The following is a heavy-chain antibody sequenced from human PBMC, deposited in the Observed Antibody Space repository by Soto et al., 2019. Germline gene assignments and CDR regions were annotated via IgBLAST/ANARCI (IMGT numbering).Heavy chain of an antibody. V-gene: IGHV4-38-2*02. J-gene: IGHJ5*02. CDR2: IFHTGDT. CDR3: ARDTNSLDP. Sequence: SEPLSLTCSVSTYSISSGFFWGWIRQPPGKGLEWIGSIFHTGDTYYNPSLKSRITMSVDTSRNQFSLKLTSLTAADTAVYYCARDTNSLDPWGQGTL. CDR1: TYSISSGFF. D-gene: IGHD1-1*01.